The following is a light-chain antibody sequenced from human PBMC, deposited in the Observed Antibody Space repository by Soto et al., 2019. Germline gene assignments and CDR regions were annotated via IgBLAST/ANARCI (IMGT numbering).Light chain of an antibody. CDR3: CSNAGSYPFV. V-gene: IGLV2-11*01. CDR1: SSDVGGYNY. Sequence: TQPRSVSGSPGQSVTISCTGTSSDVGGYNYVSWYQHHTGKAPKLMIYDVDKRPSGVPGRFSGSKSGDTASLTISGLQAEDEADYYCCSNAGSYPFVFGTGTKVTVL. J-gene: IGLJ1*01. CDR2: DVD.